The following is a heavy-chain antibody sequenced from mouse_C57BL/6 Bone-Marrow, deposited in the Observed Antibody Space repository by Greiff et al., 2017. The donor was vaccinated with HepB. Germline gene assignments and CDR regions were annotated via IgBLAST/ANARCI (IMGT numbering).Heavy chain of an antibody. CDR3: TGNSNYEGDAMDY. V-gene: IGHV6-3*01. D-gene: IGHD2-5*01. CDR2: IRLKSDNYAT. CDR1: GFTFSNYW. Sequence: EVKVVESGGGLVQPGGSMKLSCVASGFTFSNYWMNWVRQSPEKGLEWVAQIRLKSDNYATHYAESVKGRFTISRDDSKSSVYLQMNNLRAEDTGIYYCTGNSNYEGDAMDYWGQGTSVTVSS. J-gene: IGHJ4*01.